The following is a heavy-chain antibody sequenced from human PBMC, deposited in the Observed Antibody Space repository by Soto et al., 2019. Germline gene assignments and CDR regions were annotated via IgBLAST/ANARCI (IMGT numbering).Heavy chain of an antibody. Sequence: QVQLQESGPGLVKPSQTLSLTCTVSGGSISSGGYYWNWIRHHPGKGLEWIGYIVYSGSTFYNPSPKSRFTMTVDTSKNQFSLRLSSLTAADTAMYYCARFSGGDNLDSWGQGNLVTVSS. CDR2: IVYSGST. CDR3: ARFSGGDNLDS. V-gene: IGHV4-31*03. CDR1: GGSISSGGYY. J-gene: IGHJ4*02. D-gene: IGHD4-17*01.